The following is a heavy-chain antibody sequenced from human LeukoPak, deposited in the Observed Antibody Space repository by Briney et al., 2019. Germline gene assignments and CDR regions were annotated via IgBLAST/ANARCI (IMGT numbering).Heavy chain of an antibody. CDR3: ARLKRGIGAAGTSLRGWFDP. D-gene: IGHD6-13*01. CDR1: GYTFTSYD. Sequence: ASVKVSCKASGYTFTSYDINWVRQATGQGLEWMGWMNPNSGNTGYAQKFQGRVTMTRNTSISTAYMELSRLRSDDTAVYYCARLKRGIGAAGTSLRGWFDPWGQGTLVTVSS. CDR2: MNPNSGNT. V-gene: IGHV1-8*01. J-gene: IGHJ5*02.